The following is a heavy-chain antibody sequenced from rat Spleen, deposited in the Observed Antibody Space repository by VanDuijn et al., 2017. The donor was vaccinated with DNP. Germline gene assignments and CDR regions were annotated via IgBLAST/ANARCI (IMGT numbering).Heavy chain of an antibody. V-gene: IGHV2-63*01. CDR1: GFSLISYT. CDR2: MWYDGDT. Sequence: QVQLKESGPGLVQPSETLSLTCTVSGFSLISYTISWVRQPSGKGPEWMGKMWYDGDTAYNSALKSRLSISRDTSKSQVFLKMNSLQTDDTGTYYCTSDSLNSSSFVYWGQGSLVTVSS. J-gene: IGHJ3*01. CDR3: TSDSLNSSSFVY. D-gene: IGHD1-2*01.